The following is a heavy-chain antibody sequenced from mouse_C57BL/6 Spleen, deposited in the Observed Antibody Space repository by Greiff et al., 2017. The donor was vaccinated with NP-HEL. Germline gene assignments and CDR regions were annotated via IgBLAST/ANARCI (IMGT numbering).Heavy chain of an antibody. J-gene: IGHJ2*01. V-gene: IGHV5-4*03. CDR1: GFTFSSYA. CDR3: ARVTTVVATSFDY. D-gene: IGHD1-1*01. CDR2: ISDGGSYT. Sequence: KLMESGGGLVKPGGSLKLSCAASGFTFSSYAMSWVRQTPEKRLEWVATISDGGSYTYYPDNVKGRFTISRDNAKNNLYLQMSHLKSEDTAMYYCARVTTVVATSFDYWGQGTTLTVSS.